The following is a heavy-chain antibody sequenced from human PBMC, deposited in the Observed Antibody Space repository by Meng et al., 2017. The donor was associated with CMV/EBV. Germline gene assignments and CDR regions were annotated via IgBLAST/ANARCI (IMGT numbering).Heavy chain of an antibody. J-gene: IGHJ1*01. D-gene: IGHD6-19*01. V-gene: IGHV1-69*02. CDR1: GGTFSSYT. Sequence: SVKVSCKASGGTFSSYTISWVRQAPGQGLEWMGRIIPILGIANYAQKFQGRVTITADKSTSTAYMELSSLRSEDTAVYYCASRGSEVVAVAEHWGQGTLVTVSS. CDR2: IIPILGIA. CDR3: ASRGSEVVAVAEH.